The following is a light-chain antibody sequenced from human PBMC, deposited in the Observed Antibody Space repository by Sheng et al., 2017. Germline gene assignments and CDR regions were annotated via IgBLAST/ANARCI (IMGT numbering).Light chain of an antibody. CDR1: QTVSSW. J-gene: IGKJ2*01. Sequence: DIQMTQSPSTLSASVGDRVTITCRASQTVSSWLAWYQQKPGKAPKLLIHEASTLESGVPSRFSGSGSGTEFTLTINSLQPDDFATYYCQQYNSYSSTFGQGTKAGDQT. CDR3: QQYNSYSST. V-gene: IGKV1-5*03. CDR2: EAS.